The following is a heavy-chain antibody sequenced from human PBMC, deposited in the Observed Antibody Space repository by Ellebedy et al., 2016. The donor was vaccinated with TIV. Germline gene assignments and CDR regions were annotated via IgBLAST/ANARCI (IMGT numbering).Heavy chain of an antibody. Sequence: GGSLRLSCAASGFTFRNYDMHWVRQAPGKGLEWVTVISYDGINKYYLDSVKGRFTVSRDNSKSTLYLEMNGLRADDTAVYYCAKVPIYYGAGNYHRNWFDPWGQGTLVTVSS. J-gene: IGHJ5*02. CDR3: AKVPIYYGAGNYHRNWFDP. D-gene: IGHD3-10*01. CDR2: ISYDGINK. CDR1: GFTFRNYD. V-gene: IGHV3-30*18.